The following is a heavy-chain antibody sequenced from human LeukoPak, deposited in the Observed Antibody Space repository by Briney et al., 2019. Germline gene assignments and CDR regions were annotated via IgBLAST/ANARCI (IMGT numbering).Heavy chain of an antibody. CDR2: INHSGST. V-gene: IGHV4-34*01. CDR3: ARGTRSYYNNWFDP. J-gene: IGHJ5*02. CDR1: GGSFSGYY. Sequence: NPSETLSLTCAVYGGSFSGYYWSWIRQPPGKGLEWIGEINHSGSTNYNPSLKSRVTISVDTSKNQFSLKLSSVTAADTAVYYCARGTRSYYNNWFDPWGQGTLVTVSS. D-gene: IGHD1-26*01.